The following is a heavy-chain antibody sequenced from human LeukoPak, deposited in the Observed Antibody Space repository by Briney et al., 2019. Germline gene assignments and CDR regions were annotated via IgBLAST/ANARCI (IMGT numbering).Heavy chain of an antibody. CDR1: GGSISSYY. Sequence: KASETLSLTCTVSGGSISSYYWSRIRQPPGKGLEWIGYIYYSGSTNYNPSLKSRVTISVDTSKNQFSLKLSSVTAADTAVYYCARDIDYGDYSHYFDYWGQGTLVTVSS. CDR2: IYYSGST. CDR3: ARDIDYGDYSHYFDY. D-gene: IGHD4-17*01. J-gene: IGHJ4*02. V-gene: IGHV4-59*01.